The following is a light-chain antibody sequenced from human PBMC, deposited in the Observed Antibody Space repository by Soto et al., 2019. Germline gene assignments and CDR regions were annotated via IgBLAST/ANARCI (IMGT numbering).Light chain of an antibody. CDR1: SSNIGIYY. CDR2: DNS. J-gene: IGLJ2*01. V-gene: IGLV1-51*01. Sequence: QAVVTQPPSVSAAPGQKVTISCSGSSSNIGIYYVSWYQALPGTAPRLLIYDNSHRPSGIPDRFSGSKSGTSATLDITGLQTADEADYYCGTWDSGLTAVVFGGGTKLTVL. CDR3: GTWDSGLTAVV.